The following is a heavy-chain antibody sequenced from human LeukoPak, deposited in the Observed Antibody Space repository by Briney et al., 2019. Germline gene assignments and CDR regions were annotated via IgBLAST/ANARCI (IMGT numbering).Heavy chain of an antibody. D-gene: IGHD3-3*01. V-gene: IGHV3-74*01. Sequence: TGGSLRLSCAASGFTFSSHWMHWVRQTPGKGLVWVSRINTDESKINHADSVKGRFTISRDNAKNMLYLQMNSLRAEDTAVYYCAKGYYDFWSGYLEYFQHWGQGTLVTVSS. J-gene: IGHJ1*01. CDR1: GFTFSSHW. CDR3: AKGYYDFWSGYLEYFQH. CDR2: INTDESKI.